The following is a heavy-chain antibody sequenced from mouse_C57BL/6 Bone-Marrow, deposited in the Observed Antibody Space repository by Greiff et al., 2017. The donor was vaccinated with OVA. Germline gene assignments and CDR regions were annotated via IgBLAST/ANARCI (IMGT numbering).Heavy chain of an antibody. Sequence: VKVVESGPGLVQPSQSLSITCTVSGFSLTSYGVHWVRQSPGKGLEWLGVIWSGGSTDYNAAFMSRLSLTKDNSKSQVFFKMNRLQADDTAIYYGARGDSNYDSMDDWGQGTSVTVSS. J-gene: IGHJ4*01. CDR1: GFSLTSYG. V-gene: IGHV2-5*01. CDR2: IWSGGST. D-gene: IGHD2-5*01. CDR3: ARGDSNYDSMDD.